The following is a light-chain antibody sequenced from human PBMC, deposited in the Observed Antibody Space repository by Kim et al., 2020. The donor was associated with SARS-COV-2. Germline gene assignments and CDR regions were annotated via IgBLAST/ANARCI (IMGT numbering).Light chain of an antibody. CDR3: QQYNNYPLT. Sequence: DIQMTQSPSALSASVGDRVTITCRASQGISNHLAWFQQKPGKVPKPLIYAASSLQSGVPSRFSGSGSGTEFTLTISSLQPEDSATYYCQQYNNYPLTFGGGTKVDIK. J-gene: IGKJ4*01. CDR1: QGISNH. CDR2: AAS. V-gene: IGKV1-17*03.